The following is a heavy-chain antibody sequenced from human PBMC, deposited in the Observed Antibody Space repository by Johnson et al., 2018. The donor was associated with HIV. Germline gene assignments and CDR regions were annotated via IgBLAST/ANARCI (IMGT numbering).Heavy chain of an antibody. CDR1: GIIFDDYG. Sequence: VQLVESGGGVVRPGGSLRLSCAASGIIFDDYGMSWVRQAPGKGLEWVCGINWNGGSTSYADSVKGRFTISRDNAKNSLYLQMNSLRGEDTAVYYCARDWDLPNAFDIWGQGTMVTVSS. J-gene: IGHJ3*02. V-gene: IGHV3-20*04. CDR3: ARDWDLPNAFDI. D-gene: IGHD1-26*01. CDR2: INWNGGST.